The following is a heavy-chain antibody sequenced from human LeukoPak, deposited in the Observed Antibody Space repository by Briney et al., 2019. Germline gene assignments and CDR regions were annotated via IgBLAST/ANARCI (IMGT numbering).Heavy chain of an antibody. CDR3: AKYRSTTYYYNIDV. CDR2: VSNSGDRT. V-gene: IGHV3-23*01. CDR1: GFTFSSYA. Sequence: GGSLRLSCAASGFTFSSYAMSWVRQAPGGGLEWVSGVSNSGDRTYHADSVKGRFIISRDNSLDTLYLQMNSLRAEDTAVYYCAKYRSTTYYYNIDVWGQGTTVTVSS. J-gene: IGHJ6*02. D-gene: IGHD2-2*01.